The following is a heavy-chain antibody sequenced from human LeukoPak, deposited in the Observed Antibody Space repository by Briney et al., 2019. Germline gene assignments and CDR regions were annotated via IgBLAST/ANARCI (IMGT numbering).Heavy chain of an antibody. Sequence: GRSLSLSCAASGFTFDDYAMHWVRQAPGKGLEWVSGISDGGGYTYYADSVKGRFTISRDNAKNTLYLQMNSLRAEDTAIYYCATAYSTTWSFSDFWGQGTLVTVSS. V-gene: IGHV3-23*01. CDR3: ATAYSTTWSFSDF. CDR1: GFTFDDYA. J-gene: IGHJ4*02. CDR2: ISDGGGYT. D-gene: IGHD6-13*01.